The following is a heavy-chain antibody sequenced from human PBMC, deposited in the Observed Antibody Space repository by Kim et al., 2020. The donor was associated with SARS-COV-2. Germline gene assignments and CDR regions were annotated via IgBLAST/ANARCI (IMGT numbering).Heavy chain of an antibody. CDR2: IRSKTDGGAT. V-gene: IGHV3-15*01. Sequence: GGSLRLSCAASGFTFSDSWMSWVRQAPGKGLEWVGRIRSKTDGGATAYSAQVKCSFTISSDDKKNMVYLQMNSLKTEDTDEYYCNTDVTSVSATYCGQGT. D-gene: IGHD2-21*02. CDR1: GFTFSDSW. CDR3: NTDVTSVSATY. J-gene: IGHJ4*02.